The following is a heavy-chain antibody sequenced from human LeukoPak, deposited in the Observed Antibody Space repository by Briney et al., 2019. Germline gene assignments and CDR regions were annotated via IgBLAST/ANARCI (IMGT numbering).Heavy chain of an antibody. CDR1: GFTLSSHW. CDR3: ARRAGAYSHPYDY. D-gene: IGHD4/OR15-4a*01. J-gene: IGHJ4*02. V-gene: IGHV3-7*03. CDR2: INQDGSEM. Sequence: GGSLRLSCEASGFTLSSHWMSWVRQAPGKGLEWLGNINQDGSEMNSVDSVKGRFTISRDNGKNSLYLQMNSLRAEDTAVYYCARRAGAYSHPYDYWGQGTLVTVSS.